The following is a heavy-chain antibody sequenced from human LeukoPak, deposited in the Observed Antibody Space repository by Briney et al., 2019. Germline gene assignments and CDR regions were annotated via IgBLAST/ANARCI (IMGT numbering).Heavy chain of an antibody. V-gene: IGHV3-30*04. CDR3: ARDGFGTGSN. D-gene: IGHD3-16*01. J-gene: IGHJ4*02. CDR1: GFTFSIYA. CDR2: ISHDGSTA. Sequence: SGGSLRLSCAASGFTFSIYAIHWVRQAPGKGLEWVAVISHDGSTAYYADSVKGRFTISRDNAKNSLYLQMNTLRADDTAVYYCARDGFGTGSNWGQGTLVTVSS.